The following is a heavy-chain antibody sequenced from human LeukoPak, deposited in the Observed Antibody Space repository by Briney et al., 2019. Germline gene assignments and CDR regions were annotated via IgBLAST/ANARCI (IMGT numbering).Heavy chain of an antibody. D-gene: IGHD1-26*01. J-gene: IGHJ5*02. Sequence: EASVKVSCKASGVTFSDYALNWVRQAPGQGLEWMAWIDPNSGATNYAQKFQGRITMTRDTSISTAYMELSRLRSDDTAVYYCARVGATYSGDPWGQGTLVTVSS. CDR2: IDPNSGAT. V-gene: IGHV1-2*02. CDR3: ARVGATYSGDP. CDR1: GVTFSDYA.